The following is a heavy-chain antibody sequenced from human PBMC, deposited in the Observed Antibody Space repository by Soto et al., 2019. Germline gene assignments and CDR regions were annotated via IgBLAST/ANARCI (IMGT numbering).Heavy chain of an antibody. D-gene: IGHD3-9*01. CDR1: GFTFSSYA. Sequence: GGSLRLSCAASGFTFSSYAMSWVRQAPGKGLEWVSAISGSGGSTYYADSVKGRFTISRDNSKDTLYLQMNSLRAEDTAVYYCAKGPYCDILTGYSNWGQGTLVTVSS. V-gene: IGHV3-23*01. CDR2: ISGSGGST. CDR3: AKGPYCDILTGYSN. J-gene: IGHJ4*02.